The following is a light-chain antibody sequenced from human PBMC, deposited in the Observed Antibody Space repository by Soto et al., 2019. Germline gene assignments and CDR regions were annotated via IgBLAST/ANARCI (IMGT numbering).Light chain of an antibody. CDR2: DAS. Sequence: DLQMTQSPSSLSASVGDRVTITCQASHDITSYLNWYQHKPRKAPKLLIYDASILEAGVPSSFSGSGSGTDFTFTISSLQPEDVATYYCQKCDYLPIFGPGTTVDFK. V-gene: IGKV1-33*01. CDR1: HDITSY. J-gene: IGKJ3*01. CDR3: QKCDYLPI.